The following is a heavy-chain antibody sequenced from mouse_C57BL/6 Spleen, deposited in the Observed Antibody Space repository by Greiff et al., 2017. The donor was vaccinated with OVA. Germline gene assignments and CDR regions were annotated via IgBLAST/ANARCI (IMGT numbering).Heavy chain of an antibody. V-gene: IGHV5-17*01. CDR2: ISSGSSTI. CDR3: ARGHYYGSSYVDY. J-gene: IGHJ2*01. D-gene: IGHD1-1*01. CDR1: GFTFSDYG. Sequence: VQLQQSGGGLVKPGGSLKLSCAASGFTFSDYGMHWVRQAPEKGLEWVAYISSGSSTIYYADTVKGRFTITRDNAKNTLFLQMTSLRSEDTAMYYCARGHYYGSSYVDYWGQGTTLTVSS.